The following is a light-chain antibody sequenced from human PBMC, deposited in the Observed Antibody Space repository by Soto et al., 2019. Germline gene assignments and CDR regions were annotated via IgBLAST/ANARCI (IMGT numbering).Light chain of an antibody. CDR3: QHSNNWPRT. J-gene: IGKJ1*01. V-gene: IGKV3-15*01. Sequence: EIVMTQSPATLSVSPGERATLSCRASQSVSSNLAWYQYKPGQAPRLLIYGAYTRATGIPARFSGSGSGTDFTLTISNLHSEEFAVYYCQHSNNWPRTFGQGTKVEIK. CDR2: GAY. CDR1: QSVSSN.